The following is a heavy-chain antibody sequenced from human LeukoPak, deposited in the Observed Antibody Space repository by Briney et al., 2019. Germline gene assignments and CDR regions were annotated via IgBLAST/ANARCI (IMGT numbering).Heavy chain of an antibody. Sequence: PSETLSLTCTVSGGSINTSSYYWGWIRQPPGKGLEWIGSIYYSGSTYYNPSLKSRVTISVDTSKNHFSLKLSSVTAADTAVYYCARDRSISVIAHAFHIWGQGTMVTVSS. CDR3: ARDRSISVIAHAFHI. J-gene: IGHJ3*02. CDR2: IYYSGST. D-gene: IGHD3-22*01. V-gene: IGHV4-39*02. CDR1: GGSINTSSYY.